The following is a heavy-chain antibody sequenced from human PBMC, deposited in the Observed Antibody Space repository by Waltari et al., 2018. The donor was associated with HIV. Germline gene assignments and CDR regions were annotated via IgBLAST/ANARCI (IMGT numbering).Heavy chain of an antibody. Sequence: VQLVQSGAEVKKPGASVKVSCKVSGYTLSELALHWVRQSPGKGLEWMGGIDPEHGEKVSERKCQGRVTRTEYPSTGSAYMALTGLRFDDTAVYYCTGGGSAFDVWGQGTMVTVSS. CDR1: GYTLSELA. V-gene: IGHV1-24*01. CDR3: TGGGSAFDV. D-gene: IGHD3-16*01. J-gene: IGHJ3*01. CDR2: IDPEHGEK.